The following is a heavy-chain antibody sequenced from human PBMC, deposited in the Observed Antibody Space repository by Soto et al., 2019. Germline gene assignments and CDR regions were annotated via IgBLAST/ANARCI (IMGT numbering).Heavy chain of an antibody. CDR3: ARNIPFSYYYYMDV. V-gene: IGHV4-39*07. J-gene: IGHJ6*03. CDR2: IYYSGST. Sequence: SETLSLTCTVSGGSISSSSYYWGWIRQPPGKGLEWIGSIYYSGSTNYNPSLKSRVTISVDTSKNQFSLKLSSVTAADTAVYYCARNIPFSYYYYMDVWGKGTTVTVSS. D-gene: IGHD3-3*01. CDR1: GGSISSSSYY.